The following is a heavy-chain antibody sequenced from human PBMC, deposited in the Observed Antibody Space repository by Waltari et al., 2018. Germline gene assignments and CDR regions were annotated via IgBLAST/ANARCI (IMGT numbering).Heavy chain of an antibody. J-gene: IGHJ6*02. CDR3: ATHSANHDYHYYAMDV. Sequence: QLQLQESGPGLVKPSETLSLTCIVSGGPIISTTYYWGWIRQPPGKGLEWIGSSYYSGSPNYNPSLKSRVTISVDTSKNRFSLKVSSVTAADTALYYCATHSANHDYHYYAMDVWGLGTTVTVSS. D-gene: IGHD2-15*01. V-gene: IGHV4-39*01. CDR2: SYYSGSP. CDR1: GGPIISTTYY.